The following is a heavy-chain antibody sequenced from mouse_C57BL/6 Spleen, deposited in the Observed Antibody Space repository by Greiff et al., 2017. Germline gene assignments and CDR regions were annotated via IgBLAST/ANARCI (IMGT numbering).Heavy chain of an antibody. V-gene: IGHV2-6*01. CDR2: ILGVGST. D-gene: IGHD3-2*02. J-gene: IGHJ3*01. Sequence: QVQLQQSGPGLVAPSQSLSITCTVSGFSLTSYGFDWVRRSPGKGMEWLGVILGVGSTNYNSALKSRLSISKDNSKSQVFLKMNSLQTDDTAMYYCASRDSSGLVAYWGQGTLVTVSA. CDR3: ASRDSSGLVAY. CDR1: GFSLTSYG.